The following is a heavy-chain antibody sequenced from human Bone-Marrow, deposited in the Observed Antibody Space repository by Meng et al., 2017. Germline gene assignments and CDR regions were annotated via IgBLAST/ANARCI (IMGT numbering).Heavy chain of an antibody. CDR2: LSYSGSA. Sequence: LRLSCTVPGGSISNYFWSWIRQPPGKGLEWIAYLSYSGSADYSPSLNSRVTISVDTSKNQFSLKLSSVTAADTAVYYCARHMNSGTYPMDVWGEGTTVTVSS. J-gene: IGHJ6*04. CDR1: GGSISNYF. CDR3: ARHMNSGTYPMDV. D-gene: IGHD1-26*01. V-gene: IGHV4-59*01.